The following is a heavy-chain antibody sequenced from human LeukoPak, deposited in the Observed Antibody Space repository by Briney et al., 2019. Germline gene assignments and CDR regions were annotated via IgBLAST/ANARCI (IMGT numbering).Heavy chain of an antibody. V-gene: IGHV3-7*01. CDR2: MNQDGSEK. CDR1: GFTFSDSW. D-gene: IGHD3-16*01. Sequence: GGSLRLSCAASGFTFSDSWMSWVRQAPGKGLEWGANMNQDGSEKDNVASVKGRFAISRDNARNSLYLQMGSLRAEDTAVYYCATYTHWVAGDVWGQGTTVTVSS. CDR3: ATYTHWVAGDV. J-gene: IGHJ6*02.